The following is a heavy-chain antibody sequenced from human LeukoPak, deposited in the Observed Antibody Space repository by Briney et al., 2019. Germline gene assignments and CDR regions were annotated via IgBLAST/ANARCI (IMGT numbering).Heavy chain of an antibody. Sequence: KPSETLSLTCAVSSYSISSSNWWGWIRQPPGKGLEWIAYIYYSGSTYYNPSLRSRVTMSVDTSKNQFSLKRSSVTAVDTAVYYCAKSVAWNYYYYMDVWGKGTTVTVSS. J-gene: IGHJ6*03. CDR1: SYSISSSNW. D-gene: IGHD5-12*01. CDR3: AKSVAWNYYYYMDV. V-gene: IGHV4-28*01. CDR2: IYYSGST.